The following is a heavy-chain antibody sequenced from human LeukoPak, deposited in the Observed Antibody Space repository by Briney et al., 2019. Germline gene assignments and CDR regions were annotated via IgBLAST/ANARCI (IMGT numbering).Heavy chain of an antibody. D-gene: IGHD3-3*01. CDR1: GYTFTSYY. CDR3: ARGPTYYDFWSALVGAFDI. Sequence: ASVKVSCKASGYTFTSYYMHWVRQAPGQGLEWMGIINPSGGSTSYAQKFQGRVTMTRDTSTSTVYMELSSLRSEDTAVYYYARGPTYYDFWSALVGAFDIWGQGTMVTVSS. J-gene: IGHJ3*02. V-gene: IGHV1-46*03. CDR2: INPSGGST.